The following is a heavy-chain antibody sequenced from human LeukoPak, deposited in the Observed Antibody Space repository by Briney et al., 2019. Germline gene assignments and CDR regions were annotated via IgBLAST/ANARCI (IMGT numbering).Heavy chain of an antibody. CDR1: GYTFTNYG. CDR2: ISAHNGNT. V-gene: IGHV1-18*01. J-gene: IGHJ4*02. D-gene: IGHD3-22*01. Sequence: ASVKVSCKASGYTFTNYGISWVRQAPGQGLEWMGWISAHNGNTKNAQKFQGRVTLTTDTSTSTAYMELRSLRSDDTAVYYCARANPYYDSSSFRDCWGQGTLVTVSS. CDR3: ARANPYYDSSSFRDC.